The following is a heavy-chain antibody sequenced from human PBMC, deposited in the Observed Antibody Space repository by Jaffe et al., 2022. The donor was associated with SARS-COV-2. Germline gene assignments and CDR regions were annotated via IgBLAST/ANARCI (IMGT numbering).Heavy chain of an antibody. CDR2: ISYDGSIK. J-gene: IGHJ6*02. Sequence: QVQLVESGGGVVQPGWSLTLSCAASGFTFNNYGIHWVRQAPGRGLEWVAVISYDGSIKYYTDSVRGRFTISRDNFKNALYLQMNSLRAEDTAVYYCAKPQDYGGNGHYYFYYAMDVWGQGTTVTVSS. D-gene: IGHD2-15*01. CDR3: AKPQDYGGNGHYYFYYAMDV. CDR1: GFTFNNYG. V-gene: IGHV3-30*18.